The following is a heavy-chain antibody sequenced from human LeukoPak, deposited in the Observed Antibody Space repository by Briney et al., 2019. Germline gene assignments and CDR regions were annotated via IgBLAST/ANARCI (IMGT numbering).Heavy chain of an antibody. J-gene: IGHJ4*02. CDR1: GGSISSGSYY. Sequence: PSQTLSLTCTVSGGSISSGSYYWSWIRQPAGKGLEWIGRIYTSGSTNYNPSPKSRVTISVDTSKNQFSLKLSSVTAADTAVYYCARELGSGTYGEYYFDYWGQGTLVTVSS. CDR2: IYTSGST. CDR3: ARELGSGTYGEYYFDY. D-gene: IGHD1-26*01. V-gene: IGHV4-61*02.